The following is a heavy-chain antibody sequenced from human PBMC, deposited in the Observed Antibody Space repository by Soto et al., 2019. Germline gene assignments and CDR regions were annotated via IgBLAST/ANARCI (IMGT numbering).Heavy chain of an antibody. J-gene: IGHJ6*02. Sequence: GGSLRLSCAASGFTFSSYAMSWVRQAPGKGLEWVSAISGSGGSTYYADSVKGRFTISRDNSKNSLYLQMNSLRAEDTAVYYCAKVPITGTTGNYYYYGMDVWGQGTTVTVSS. CDR3: AKVPITGTTGNYYYYGMDV. V-gene: IGHV3-23*01. CDR1: GFTFSSYA. CDR2: ISGSGGST. D-gene: IGHD1-7*01.